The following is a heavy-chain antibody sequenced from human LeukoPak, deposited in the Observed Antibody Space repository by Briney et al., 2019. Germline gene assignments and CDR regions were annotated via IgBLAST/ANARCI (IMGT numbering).Heavy chain of an antibody. CDR1: GGSISSYY. CDR3: ARLYSGSYSPPSKFDP. D-gene: IGHD1-26*01. Sequence: SETLSLTCTVSGGSISSYYWSWIRQPPGKGLEWIGYIYTSGSTNYNPSLKSRVTISVDASKNQFSLKLSSVTAADTAVYYCARLYSGSYSPPSKFDPWGQGTLVTVSS. V-gene: IGHV4-4*09. CDR2: IYTSGST. J-gene: IGHJ5*02.